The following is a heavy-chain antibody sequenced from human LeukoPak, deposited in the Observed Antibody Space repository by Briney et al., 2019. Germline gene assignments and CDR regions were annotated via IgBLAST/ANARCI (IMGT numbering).Heavy chain of an antibody. CDR1: GFTFSSYE. J-gene: IGHJ4*02. D-gene: IGHD1-14*01. V-gene: IGHV3-48*03. CDR2: IGSTGRTT. Sequence: PGGSLRLSCAASGFTFSSYEMNWVRQAPGRGLEWVSYIGSTGRTTYYTDSVQGRFTISRDNAKNSLYLQMNSLRAEDTAIYYCVRGDRYFFDFWGQGTLVTVSS. CDR3: VRGDRYFFDF.